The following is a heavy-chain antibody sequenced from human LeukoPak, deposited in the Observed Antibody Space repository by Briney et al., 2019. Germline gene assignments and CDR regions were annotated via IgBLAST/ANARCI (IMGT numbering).Heavy chain of an antibody. J-gene: IGHJ4*02. CDR1: GYTFTSYA. D-gene: IGHD3-10*01. Sequence: GASVNVSCKASGYTFTSYAMHWVRQAPGQRLEWMGWINAGNGNTKYSQKFQGRVTITRDTSASTAYMELSSLRSEDTAVYYCARDRVRGFPSAVDYWGQGTLVTVSS. CDR3: ARDRVRGFPSAVDY. V-gene: IGHV1-3*01. CDR2: INAGNGNT.